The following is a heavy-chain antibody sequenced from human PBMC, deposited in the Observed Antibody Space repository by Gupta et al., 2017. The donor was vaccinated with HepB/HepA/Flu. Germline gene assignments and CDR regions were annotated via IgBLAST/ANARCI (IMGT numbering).Heavy chain of an antibody. CDR3: AILGSGWDPDYFDY. CDR1: GFTFSSYA. Sequence: QVQLVESGGGVVQPGRSLRLSCAASGFTFSSYAMHWVRQAPGKGLEWVAVISYDGSNKYYADSVKGRFTISRDNSKNTLYLQMNSLRAEDTAVYYCAILGSGWDPDYFDYWGQGTLVTVSS. J-gene: IGHJ4*02. V-gene: IGHV3-30-3*01. D-gene: IGHD6-19*01. CDR2: ISYDGSNK.